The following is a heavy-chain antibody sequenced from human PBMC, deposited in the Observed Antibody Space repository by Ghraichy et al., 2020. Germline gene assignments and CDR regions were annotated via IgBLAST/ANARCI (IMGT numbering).Heavy chain of an antibody. V-gene: IGHV3-23*01. CDR3: AKERGYSDGCQVYGMEV. Sequence: GGSLRLSCAASGFTFNGYATRWVCQAPGKGLEWVSAISGSGGGTYYADSVKGRFTISRDNSRNTLYLQMNSLRAEDTALYYCAKERGYSDGCQVYGMEVWGQGTMVTVSS. D-gene: IGHD5-18*01. CDR1: GFTFNGYA. J-gene: IGHJ6*02. CDR2: ISGSGGGT.